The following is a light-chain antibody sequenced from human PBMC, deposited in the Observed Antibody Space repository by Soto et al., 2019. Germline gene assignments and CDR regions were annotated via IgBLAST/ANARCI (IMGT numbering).Light chain of an antibody. Sequence: QSVLTQPASVSGSPGQSITISCTGTSSDVGGYKYVSWFQQYPGKVPKLIIYDVNNRPSGISDRFSGSKSGDTASLTISGLQAEDEADYFCFSKISGFVYGFGTGTKVTVL. CDR3: FSKISGFVYG. J-gene: IGLJ1*01. CDR1: SSDVGGYKY. V-gene: IGLV2-14*03. CDR2: DVN.